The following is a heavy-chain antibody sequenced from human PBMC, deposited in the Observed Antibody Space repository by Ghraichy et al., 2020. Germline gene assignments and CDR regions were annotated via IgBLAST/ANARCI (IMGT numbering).Heavy chain of an antibody. CDR3: ARGTLLWFGAIDAFDI. Sequence: GGSLRLSCAASGFTFSSYSMNWVRQAPGKGLEWVSSISSSSSYIYYADSVKGRFTISRDNAKNSLYLQMNSLRAEDTAVYYCARGTLLWFGAIDAFDIWGQGTMVTVSS. CDR1: GFTFSSYS. D-gene: IGHD3-10*01. V-gene: IGHV3-21*01. CDR2: ISSSSSYI. J-gene: IGHJ3*02.